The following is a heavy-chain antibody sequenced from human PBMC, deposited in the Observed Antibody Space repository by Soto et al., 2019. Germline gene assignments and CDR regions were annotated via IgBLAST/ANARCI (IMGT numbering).Heavy chain of an antibody. V-gene: IGHV3-30*18. J-gene: IGHJ4*02. CDR2: ISYDGSNK. Sequence: QVQLVESGGGVVQPGRSLRLSCAASGFTFSSYGMHWVRQAPGKGLEWVAVISYDGSNKYYADSVKGRFTISRDNSKSTLYLQMNSLTAEDTAVYYCAKDGYGDQRGYYFAYGGQGTLVTVSS. D-gene: IGHD4-17*01. CDR3: AKDGYGDQRGYYFAY. CDR1: GFTFSSYG.